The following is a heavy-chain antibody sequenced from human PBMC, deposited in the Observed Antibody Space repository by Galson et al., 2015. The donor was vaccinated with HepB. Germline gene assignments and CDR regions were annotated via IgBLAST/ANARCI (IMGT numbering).Heavy chain of an antibody. V-gene: IGHV1-3*01. CDR1: GGTFSSYA. J-gene: IGHJ4*02. D-gene: IGHD6-19*01. CDR2: INAGNGNT. CDR3: ARGSSGWALDY. Sequence: SVKVSCKASGGTFSSYAISWVRQAPGQGLEWMGWINAGNGNTKYSQKFQGRVTITRDTSASTAYMELSSLRSEDTAVYYCARGSSGWALDYWGQGTLVTVSS.